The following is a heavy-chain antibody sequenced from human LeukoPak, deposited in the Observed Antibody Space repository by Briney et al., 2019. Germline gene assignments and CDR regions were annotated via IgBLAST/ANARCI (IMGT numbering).Heavy chain of an antibody. CDR2: IYYSGST. V-gene: IGHV4-39*07. D-gene: IGHD6-19*01. CDR1: GGSISSIGHY. CDR3: ARDRSGWYKNWFDP. Sequence: PSETLSLTCTVSGGSISSIGHYWGWIRQSPGRGLEWIGSIYYSGSTYYNPSLKSRVTISVDTSKNQFSLNLSSVTAADTAVYYCARDRSGWYKNWFDPWGQGTLVTVSS. J-gene: IGHJ5*02.